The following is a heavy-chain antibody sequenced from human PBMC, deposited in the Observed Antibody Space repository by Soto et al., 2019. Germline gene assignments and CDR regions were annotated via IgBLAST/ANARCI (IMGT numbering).Heavy chain of an antibody. V-gene: IGHV1-3*01. CDR1: GYTFTSYA. J-gene: IGHJ6*02. Sequence: SVKVSCKASGYTFTSYAMHWVRQAPGQRLEWMGWINAGNGNTKYSQKFQGRVTITRDTSASTAYMELSSLRSEDTAVYYCALAYSSSSRGYYYGMDVWGQGTTVTVS. CDR3: ALAYSSSSRGYYYGMDV. D-gene: IGHD6-6*01. CDR2: INAGNGNT.